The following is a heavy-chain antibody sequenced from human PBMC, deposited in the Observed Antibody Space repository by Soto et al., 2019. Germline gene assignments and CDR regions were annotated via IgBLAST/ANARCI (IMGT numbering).Heavy chain of an antibody. CDR1: GYTFTSYY. Sequence: GASVKVSCQASGYTFTSYYMHWVRQAPGQGLEWMGIINPSGGSTSYAQKFQGRVTMTRDTSTSTVYMELSSLRSEDTAVYYCARECTTTVTTGSGMCYYYGMDVWGQGTTVTVSS. J-gene: IGHJ6*02. V-gene: IGHV1-46*01. CDR3: ARECTTTVTTGSGMCYYYGMDV. CDR2: INPSGGST. D-gene: IGHD4-17*01.